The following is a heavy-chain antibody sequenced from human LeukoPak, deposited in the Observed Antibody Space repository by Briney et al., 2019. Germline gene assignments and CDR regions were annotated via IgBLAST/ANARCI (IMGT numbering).Heavy chain of an antibody. D-gene: IGHD3-10*01. J-gene: IGHJ3*02. Sequence: PSETLSLTCTVSGGSISSYYWSWIRQPPGKGLEWIGYIYYSGSTNYNPSLKSRVTISVDTSKNQFSLKLSSVTAADTAVYYCAREAQQIGAPGAPDAFDIWGQGTMVTVSS. CDR2: IYYSGST. CDR1: GGSISSYY. CDR3: AREAQQIGAPGAPDAFDI. V-gene: IGHV4-59*01.